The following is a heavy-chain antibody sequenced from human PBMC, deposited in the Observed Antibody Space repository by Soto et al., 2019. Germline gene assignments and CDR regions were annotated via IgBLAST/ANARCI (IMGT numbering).Heavy chain of an antibody. Sequence: QVQLVQPGAEVKKPGSSVKVSCKASGGTFSSYAISWVRQAPGQGLDWMGVINPIFGSTDYAQRFQDRVTITADESARTAYMDLSSMRSDDTAICYCATYRDYVFQSCGRGTLVSVYS. CDR3: ATYRDYVFQS. CDR1: GGTFSSYA. D-gene: IGHD4-17*01. V-gene: IGHV1-69*12. CDR2: INPIFGST. J-gene: IGHJ5*02.